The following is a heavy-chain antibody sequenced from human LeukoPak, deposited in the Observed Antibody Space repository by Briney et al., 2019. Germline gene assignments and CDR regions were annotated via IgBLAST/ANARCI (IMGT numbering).Heavy chain of an antibody. J-gene: IGHJ4*02. CDR3: AKDNRYCSDSSGNGEDY. Sequence: GGSLRLSCAASGFTFSSYAMSWVRQAPGKGLEWVSAISGSGGSTYYAHSVKGRFTISRDNSKNTLYLQMNSLRAEDTAVYYCAKDNRYCSDSSGNGEDYWGQGTLVTVSS. CDR2: ISGSGGST. D-gene: IGHD3-22*01. CDR1: GFTFSSYA. V-gene: IGHV3-23*01.